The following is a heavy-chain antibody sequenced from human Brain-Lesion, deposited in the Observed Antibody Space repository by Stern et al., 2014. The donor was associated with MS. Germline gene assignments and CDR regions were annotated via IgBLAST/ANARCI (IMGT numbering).Heavy chain of an antibody. V-gene: IGHV3-23*04. CDR2: ISGRGGHT. CDR1: GFSFSTYA. CDR3: AKWPHHIAVAGTRYFQH. D-gene: IGHD6-19*01. Sequence: EVQLVESGGGVVQPGGSLRLSCAASGFSFSTYAMRWVRQTPGKGLQWVSVISGRGGHTYYADSVKGRFTISRDNSKNTLYLQMDSLRADDTAVYYCAKWPHHIAVAGTRYFQHWGQGTLVTVSS. J-gene: IGHJ1*01.